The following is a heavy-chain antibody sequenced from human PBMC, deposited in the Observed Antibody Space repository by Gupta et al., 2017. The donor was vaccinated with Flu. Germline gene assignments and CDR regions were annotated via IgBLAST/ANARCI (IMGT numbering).Heavy chain of an antibody. CDR2: IYYSGST. CDR1: CDAISSYY. Sequence: LHESGSGLVNPSETLSLTRSVSCDAISSYYWSWIRQPPGKGLEWIWYIYYSGSTNYNPSLKSRVTISVDTSKNQFSLKLSSVTAADTAVYYCARDLGSYGAFDIWGQGTMVTVSS. J-gene: IGHJ3*02. V-gene: IGHV4-59*01. D-gene: IGHD1-26*01. CDR3: ARDLGSYGAFDI.